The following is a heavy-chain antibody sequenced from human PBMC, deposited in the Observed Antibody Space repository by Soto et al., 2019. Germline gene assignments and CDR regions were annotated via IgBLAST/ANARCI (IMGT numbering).Heavy chain of an antibody. V-gene: IGHV4-34*01. Sequence: QVQLQQWGAGLLKPSENLSLTCAVYGGSFSGYYWSWIRQPPGKGLEWIGEINHSGSTNYNPSHKSRVTISVDTSKNQFSLKLSSVTAADTAVYYCARFPLTIAAAGTVGFDYWGQGTLVTVSS. CDR3: ARFPLTIAAAGTVGFDY. CDR2: INHSGST. J-gene: IGHJ4*02. D-gene: IGHD6-13*01. CDR1: GGSFSGYY.